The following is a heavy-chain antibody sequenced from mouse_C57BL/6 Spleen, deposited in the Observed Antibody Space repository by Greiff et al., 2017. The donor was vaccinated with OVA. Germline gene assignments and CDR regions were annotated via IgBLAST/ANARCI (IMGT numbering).Heavy chain of an antibody. CDR1: GFTFSDYY. J-gene: IGHJ2*01. Sequence: EVNVVESEGGLVQPGSSMKLSCTASGFTFSDYYMAWVRQVPEKGLEWVANINYDGSSTYYLDSLKSRFIISRDNAKNILYLQMSSLKSEDTATYYCARGNYYGSTYYFDYWGQGTTLTVSS. CDR3: ARGNYYGSTYYFDY. D-gene: IGHD1-1*01. V-gene: IGHV5-16*01. CDR2: INYDGSST.